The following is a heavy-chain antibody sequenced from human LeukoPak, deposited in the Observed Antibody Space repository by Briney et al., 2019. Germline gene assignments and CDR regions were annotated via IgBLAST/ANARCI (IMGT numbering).Heavy chain of an antibody. J-gene: IGHJ6*03. CDR3: AGSYYYYYTADHYYMDV. Sequence: PSETLSLTCTVSGASISSYYWSWIRQPAGKGLEWIGRIHTSGTSNYNPSLKSRVTMSVDTSKNQFSLKLSSVTAADTVVYYCAGSYYYYYTADHYYMDVWGKGTTVTISS. V-gene: IGHV4-4*07. CDR2: IHTSGTS. CDR1: GASISSYY. D-gene: IGHD1-26*01.